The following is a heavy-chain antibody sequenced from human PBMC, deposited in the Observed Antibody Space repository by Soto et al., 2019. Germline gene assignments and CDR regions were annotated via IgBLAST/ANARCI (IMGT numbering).Heavy chain of an antibody. CDR2: ISAYNGNT. J-gene: IGHJ4*02. V-gene: IGHV1-18*01. Sequence: QVQLGQSGAEVKKPGASVKVSCKASGYTFTSYGISWVRQAPGQGLEWMGWISAYNGNTNYAQKLQGRVTMTTDTSTSTAYMELRSLRSDDTAVYYCARVMQNNDYGDYGDYWGQGTLVTVSS. CDR3: ARVMQNNDYGDYGDY. CDR1: GYTFTSYG. D-gene: IGHD4-17*01.